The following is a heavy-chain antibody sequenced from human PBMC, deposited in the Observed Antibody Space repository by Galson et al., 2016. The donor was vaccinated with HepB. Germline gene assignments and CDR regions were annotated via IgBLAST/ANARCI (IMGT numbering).Heavy chain of an antibody. CDR1: GFTFSSYW. Sequence: SLRLSCAASGFTFSSYWMGWVRQAPGKGLEWVANIKEDGSEKYYVDSVKGRFTISRDNAKNSLFLQMNSLRAEDTAVYYCARDGARTYYHDSDENWGQGTLVTVSS. V-gene: IGHV3-7*01. CDR3: ARDGARTYYHDSDEN. D-gene: IGHD3-22*01. CDR2: IKEDGSEK. J-gene: IGHJ4*01.